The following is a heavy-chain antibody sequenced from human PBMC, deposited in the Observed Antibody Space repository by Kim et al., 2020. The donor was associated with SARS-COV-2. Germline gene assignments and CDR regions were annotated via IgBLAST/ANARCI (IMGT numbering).Heavy chain of an antibody. Sequence: GGSLRLSCAASGFTFDDYAMHWVRQAPGKGLEWVSGISWNSGSIGYADSVKGRFTISRDNAKNSLYLQMNSLRAEDTALYYCAKGYCSSTSCYYYFDYWGQGTLVTVSS. CDR3: AKGYCSSTSCYYYFDY. CDR2: ISWNSGSI. CDR1: GFTFDDYA. D-gene: IGHD2-2*01. J-gene: IGHJ4*02. V-gene: IGHV3-9*01.